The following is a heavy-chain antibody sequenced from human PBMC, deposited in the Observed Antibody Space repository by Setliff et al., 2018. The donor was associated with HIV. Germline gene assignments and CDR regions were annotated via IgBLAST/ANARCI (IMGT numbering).Heavy chain of an antibody. D-gene: IGHD6-13*01. CDR1: GGTLSNYV. J-gene: IGHJ3*02. CDR2: IIPMYNIP. CDR3: ARDQTGVAAAAFGGGSAWSDEGFDI. Sequence: ASVKVSCKISGGTLSNYVITWVRQAPGQGLEWMGMIIPMYNIPAYAQKFQGRVTFTADESTSTAYMELSSLSSEDTAVYYCARDQTGVAAAAFGGGSAWSDEGFDIWGQGTMVTVSS. V-gene: IGHV1-69*13.